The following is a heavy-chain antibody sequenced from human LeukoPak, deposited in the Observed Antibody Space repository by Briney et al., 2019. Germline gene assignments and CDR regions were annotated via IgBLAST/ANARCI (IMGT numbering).Heavy chain of an antibody. D-gene: IGHD3-10*01. CDR3: TRVNYYGSGSYYIGSFDY. CDR2: IRSKTYGGTT. CDR1: GFTFAGYA. V-gene: IGHV3-49*03. Sequence: GGSLRLSCTASGFTFAGYAMTWFRQAPGKGLEWVGFIRSKTYGGTTEYAASVKGRFTISRDDSKSIAYLQMNSLKTEDTAVYYCTRVNYYGSGSYYIGSFDYWGQGTLVTVSS. J-gene: IGHJ4*02.